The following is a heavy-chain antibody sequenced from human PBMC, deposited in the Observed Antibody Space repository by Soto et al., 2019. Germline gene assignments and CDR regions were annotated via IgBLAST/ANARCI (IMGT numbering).Heavy chain of an antibody. Sequence: QVQLVQSGAEVKKPGASVKVSCKASGYTFSGYYMHWVRQAPGQGLEWMGWINTLSGDTSFPQKFQGRLAMTRDTSNDTGLMEVSQLTSGRTAIYYCSRTPLNGILPVGYRGQGTLVSVSS. CDR1: GYTFSGYY. V-gene: IGHV1-2*02. J-gene: IGHJ4*02. CDR2: INTLSGDT. CDR3: SRTPLNGILPVGY. D-gene: IGHD3-3*02.